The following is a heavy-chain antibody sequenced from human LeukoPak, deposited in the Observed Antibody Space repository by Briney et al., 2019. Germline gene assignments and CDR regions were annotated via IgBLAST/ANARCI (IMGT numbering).Heavy chain of an antibody. D-gene: IGHD2-2*01. CDR1: GGSFSGYY. J-gene: IGHJ6*02. CDR3: ARGPRNIVVVPAAMRFYYYYGMDV. Sequence: SETLSLTCAVYGGSFSGYYWSWTRQPPGKGLEWIGEINHSGSTNYNPSLKSRVTISVDTSKNQFSLKLSSVTAADTAVYYCARGPRNIVVVPAAMRFYYYYGMDVWGQGTTVTVSS. CDR2: INHSGST. V-gene: IGHV4-34*01.